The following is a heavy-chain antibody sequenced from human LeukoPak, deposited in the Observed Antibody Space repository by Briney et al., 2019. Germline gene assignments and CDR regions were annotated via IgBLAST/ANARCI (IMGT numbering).Heavy chain of an antibody. CDR2: IDPDSGGT. J-gene: IGHJ6*03. V-gene: IGHV1-2*02. Sequence: ASVKVSCMASGYTFTDYYMHWVRQAPGQGLEWMGWIDPDSGGTNYAQKFQGRVTMTRDTSISTAYMELSRLRSDDTAVYYCARPHYYYYYMDVWGKGTTVTISS. CDR1: GYTFTDYY. CDR3: ARPHYYYYYMDV.